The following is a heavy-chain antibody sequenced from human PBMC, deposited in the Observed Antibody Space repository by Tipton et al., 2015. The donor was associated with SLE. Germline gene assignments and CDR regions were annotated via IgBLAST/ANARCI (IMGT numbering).Heavy chain of an antibody. Sequence: SLRLSCVVSGFTFSRYWMSWVRPAPGKGLEWVANINQDGSEKYHVDSVKGRFTISRDNAKNSLDLQMNSLRAEDTAVYYCARGRTSRAFDIWGQGTMVTVSS. CDR3: ARGRTSRAFDI. J-gene: IGHJ3*02. CDR1: GFTFSRYW. CDR2: INQDGSEK. V-gene: IGHV3-7*04. D-gene: IGHD2-8*01.